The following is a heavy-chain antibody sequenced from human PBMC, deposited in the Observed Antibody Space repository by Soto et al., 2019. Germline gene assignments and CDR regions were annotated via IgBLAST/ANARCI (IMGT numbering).Heavy chain of an antibody. Sequence: QVQLVESGGGVVQPGRSLRLSCAASGFTFSSYVMHWVRQAPGKGLEWVAVIWYDGSNKYYADSVKGRFTISRDNFXNTLYLQMNSLRAEDTAVYYCARNKGSSGWYSFDYWDQGTLVTVSS. CDR1: GFTFSSYV. D-gene: IGHD6-19*01. CDR3: ARNKGSSGWYSFDY. J-gene: IGHJ4*02. V-gene: IGHV3-33*01. CDR2: IWYDGSNK.